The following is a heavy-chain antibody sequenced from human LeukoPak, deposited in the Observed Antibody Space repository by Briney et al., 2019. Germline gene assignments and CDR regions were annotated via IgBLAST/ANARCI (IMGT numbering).Heavy chain of an antibody. D-gene: IGHD3-22*01. CDR1: GFTFSSSR. V-gene: IGHV3-21*06. CDR3: ARESYYDSSGYYSGDY. J-gene: IGHJ4*02. Sequence: PGGSLRLSCEVSGFTFSSSRMNWVRQAPGKGLEWVSSITSSSSYINYADSVKGRFTISRDNAKNSLYLQMNSLRAEDTAVYYCARESYYDSSGYYSGDYWGQGTLVTVSS. CDR2: ITSSSSYI.